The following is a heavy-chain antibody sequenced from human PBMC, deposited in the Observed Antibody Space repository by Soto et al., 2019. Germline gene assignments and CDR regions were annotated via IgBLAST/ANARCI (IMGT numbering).Heavy chain of an antibody. CDR1: GYTFTSYA. Sequence: ASVKVSCKASGYTFTSYAMHWVRQAPGQRLEWMGWINAGNGNTKYSQKFQGRVTITRDKSASTAYMELSSLRSEDTAVYYCARDKTYGDYKLHAFDIWGQGTMVTVSS. V-gene: IGHV1-3*01. CDR3: ARDKTYGDYKLHAFDI. CDR2: INAGNGNT. D-gene: IGHD4-17*01. J-gene: IGHJ3*02.